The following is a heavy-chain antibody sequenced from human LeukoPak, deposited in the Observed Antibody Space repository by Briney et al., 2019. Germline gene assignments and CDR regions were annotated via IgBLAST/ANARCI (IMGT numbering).Heavy chain of an antibody. CDR3: ARLRYVPDY. Sequence: PGGSLRLSCAASGFTFSNYWMSWVRQAPGKGLEWVTNIKQDGSEKYYVDSVKGRFTISRDNAKNSLYLQMNSLRAEDTAVYYCARLRYVPDYWGQGTLVTVSS. CDR2: IKQDGSEK. CDR1: GFTFSNYW. J-gene: IGHJ4*02. V-gene: IGHV3-7*01. D-gene: IGHD1-20*01.